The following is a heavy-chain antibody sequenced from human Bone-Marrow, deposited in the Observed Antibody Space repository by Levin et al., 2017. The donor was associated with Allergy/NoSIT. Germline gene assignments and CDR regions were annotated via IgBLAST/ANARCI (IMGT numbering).Heavy chain of an antibody. Sequence: LSLTCAASGFTFSSYWMSWVRQAPGKGLEWVANIKQDGSEKYYVDSVKGRFTISRDNAKNSLYLQMNSLNPEDAAVYYCAREGYTSGYCGSFDYWSQGTLVTVSS. V-gene: IGHV3-7*01. CDR2: IKQDGSEK. J-gene: IGHJ4*02. CDR3: AREGYTSGYCGSFDY. D-gene: IGHD3-22*01. CDR1: GFTFSSYW.